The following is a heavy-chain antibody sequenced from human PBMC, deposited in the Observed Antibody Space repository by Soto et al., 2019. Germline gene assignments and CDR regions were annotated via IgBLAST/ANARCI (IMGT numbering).Heavy chain of an antibody. CDR1: GGSISGYS. CDR2: IYYSGST. Sequence: SETLSLTCTVSGGSISGYSWSWIRQPPGKGLEWTGDIYYSGSTNYNPSLKSRVTISVDTSKNRLSLKLSSVTAADTAVYYCARDGGLYGMDVWGQGTTVTVSS. J-gene: IGHJ6*02. D-gene: IGHD3-3*01. CDR3: ARDGGLYGMDV. V-gene: IGHV4-59*01.